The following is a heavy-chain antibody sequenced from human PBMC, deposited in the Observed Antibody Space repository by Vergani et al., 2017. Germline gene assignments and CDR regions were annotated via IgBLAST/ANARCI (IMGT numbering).Heavy chain of an antibody. D-gene: IGHD3-9*01. CDR1: GYTFSNYY. Sequence: QVQVVQSGAEVKKSGASVKVSCKTSGYTFSNYYMHWVRQAPGQGLEWMGIINPSGGHTNYAQKFQGRVTLTRDTSTSTVYMELSGLSSEDTAIFYCARGDYGSWTGYRYWGQGTLVTVSA. J-gene: IGHJ4*02. CDR3: ARGDYGSWTGYRY. CDR2: INPSGGHT. V-gene: IGHV1-46*03.